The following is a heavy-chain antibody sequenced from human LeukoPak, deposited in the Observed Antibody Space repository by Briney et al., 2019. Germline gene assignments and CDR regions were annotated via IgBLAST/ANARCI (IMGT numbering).Heavy chain of an antibody. V-gene: IGHV3-23*01. CDR2: ISGSGGCT. CDR1: GFTFSSYA. J-gene: IGHJ4*02. CDR3: ARDRRYYYDSSGYAPTYYFDY. Sequence: GGSLRLSCAASGFTFSSYAMSWARQAPGKGLEWVSAISGSGGCTYYADSVKGRFTISRDNSKNTLYLQMNSLRAEDTAVYYCARDRRYYYDSSGYAPTYYFDYWGQGTLVTVSS. D-gene: IGHD3-22*01.